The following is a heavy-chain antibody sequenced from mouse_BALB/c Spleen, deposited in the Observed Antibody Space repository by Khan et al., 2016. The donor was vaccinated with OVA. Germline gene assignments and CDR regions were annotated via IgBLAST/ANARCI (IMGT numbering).Heavy chain of an antibody. CDR2: ISSAGDYT. CDR1: GFTFSTYS. Sequence: EVQLVESGGDLVKPGGSLKLSCSASGFTFSTYSMSWVRQTPDKRLEWVATISSAGDYTFFPDSVKGRFTISRDNARNTLYLQLSMLRSGATARYYCASHLSGSFAYWGQGTLVTVSA. J-gene: IGHJ3*01. V-gene: IGHV5-6*01. CDR3: ASHLSGSFAY. D-gene: IGHD4-1*01.